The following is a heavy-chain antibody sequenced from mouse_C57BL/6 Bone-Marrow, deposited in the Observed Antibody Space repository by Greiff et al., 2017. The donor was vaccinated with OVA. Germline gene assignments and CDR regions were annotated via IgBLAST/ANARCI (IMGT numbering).Heavy chain of an antibody. V-gene: IGHV1-5*01. CDR3: TVRSSPWYFDV. J-gene: IGHJ1*03. CDR1: GYTFTSYW. D-gene: IGHD1-1*01. CDR2: IYPGNSDT. Sequence: VQLQQSGTVLARPGASVKMSCKTSGYTFTSYWMHWVKQRPGQGLEWIGAIYPGNSDTSSNQKFKGKAKLTAVTSASTAYMELSSRTNDDSAVYYCTVRSSPWYFDVWGTGTTVTVSS.